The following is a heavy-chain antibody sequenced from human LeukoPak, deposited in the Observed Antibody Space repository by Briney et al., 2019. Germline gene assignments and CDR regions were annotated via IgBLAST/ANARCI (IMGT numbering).Heavy chain of an antibody. CDR3: ASSPWEWELHY. J-gene: IGHJ4*02. D-gene: IGHD1-26*01. CDR2: INPSRGST. CDR1: GYTFSSYY. Sequence: ASVKVSCKASGYTFSSYYMNWVRQAPGQGLEWMGIINPSRGSTSYAQKFQGRVTMTRDTSTNTVYMELSRLRSDDTAVYYCASSPWEWELHYWGQGTLVTVSS. V-gene: IGHV1-46*01.